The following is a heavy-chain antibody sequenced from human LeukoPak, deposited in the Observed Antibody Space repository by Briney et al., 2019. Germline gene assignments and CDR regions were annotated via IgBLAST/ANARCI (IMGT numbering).Heavy chain of an antibody. D-gene: IGHD3-3*01. V-gene: IGHV1-8*01. J-gene: IGHJ4*02. CDR2: MNPNSGNT. CDR1: GYTFTSYD. CDR3: ARGDSEIFGVVIYDY. Sequence: ASVKVSCKASGYTFTSYDINWVRQATGQGLEWMGWMNPNSGNTGYAQKFQGRVTMTRNASISTAYMELSSLRSEDTAVYYCARGDSEIFGVVIYDYWGQGTLVTVSS.